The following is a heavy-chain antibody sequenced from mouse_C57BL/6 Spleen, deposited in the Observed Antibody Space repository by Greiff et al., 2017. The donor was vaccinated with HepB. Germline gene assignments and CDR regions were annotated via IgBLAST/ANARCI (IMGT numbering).Heavy chain of an antibody. Sequence: VQLQQSGAELVRPGASVTLSCKASGYTFTDYEMHWVKQTPVHGLEWIGAIDPETGGTAYNQKFKGKAILTADKSSSTAYMELRSLTSEDSAVYYWTIYSSGYWFAYWGQGTLVTVSA. D-gene: IGHD3-2*02. J-gene: IGHJ3*01. CDR2: IDPETGGT. CDR1: GYTFTDYE. V-gene: IGHV1-15*01. CDR3: TIYSSGYWFAY.